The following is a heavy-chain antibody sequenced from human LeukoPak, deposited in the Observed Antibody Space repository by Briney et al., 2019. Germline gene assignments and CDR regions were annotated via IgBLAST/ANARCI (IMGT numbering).Heavy chain of an antibody. CDR1: GFSFSTYA. Sequence: GGSLRLSCAASGFSFSTYAMSWVRQAPGKGLEWVSAISATGGSTYFADSVKGRFTISRDNSKNTLYLQINTLRAEDTAVYYCANRPLDYWGQGTLVTVSS. J-gene: IGHJ4*02. CDR3: ANRPLDY. V-gene: IGHV3-23*01. CDR2: ISATGGST.